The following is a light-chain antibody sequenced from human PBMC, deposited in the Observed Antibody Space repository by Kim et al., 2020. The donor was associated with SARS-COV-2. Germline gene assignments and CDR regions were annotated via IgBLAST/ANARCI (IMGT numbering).Light chain of an antibody. CDR3: VLHYSGAQV. CDR1: TGAVTSDSY. J-gene: IGLJ3*02. V-gene: IGLV7-43*01. CDR2: STN. Sequence: PGGPVTPTCASSTGAVTSDSYPNWFQQKPGQAPRPLIYSTNNKHSWTPARFSGSLLGGKAALTLSGVQPEDEAEYYCVLHYSGAQVFGGGTQLTVL.